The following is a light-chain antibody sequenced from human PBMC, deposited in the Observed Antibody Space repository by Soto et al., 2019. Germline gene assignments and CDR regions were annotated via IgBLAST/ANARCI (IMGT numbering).Light chain of an antibody. CDR3: SSYAGSNNFV. CDR1: SRDVGGYNY. Sequence: QSALTQPPSASGSPGQSVTISCTGTSRDVGGYNYVSWYQQHPGKAPKLMIYEVSKRPSGVPDRFSGSKSGNTASLTVSWLQAEDEADYYCSSYAGSNNFVFGAGTTLTVL. J-gene: IGLJ1*01. CDR2: EVS. V-gene: IGLV2-8*01.